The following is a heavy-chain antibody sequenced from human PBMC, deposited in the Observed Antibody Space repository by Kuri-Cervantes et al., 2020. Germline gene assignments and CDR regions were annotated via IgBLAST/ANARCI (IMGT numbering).Heavy chain of an antibody. CDR2: INHSGST. V-gene: IGHV4-34*01. CDR3: ATFISSYYDFPGFDP. D-gene: IGHD3-3*01. Sequence: SQTLSLTCAVYGGSFRGYYWSWIRQPPGKGLEWVGEINHSGSTNYNPSLKSRVTISVDTSKNQFSLKLSSVTAADTAVYYCATFISSYYDFPGFDPWGQGTLVTVSS. J-gene: IGHJ5*02. CDR1: GGSFRGYY.